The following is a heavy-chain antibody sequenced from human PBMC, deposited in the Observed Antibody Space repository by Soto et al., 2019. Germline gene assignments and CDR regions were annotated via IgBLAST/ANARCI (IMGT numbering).Heavy chain of an antibody. Sequence: GGSLRLSCAASGFTFSSYWMHWVRQAPGKGLVWVSRINSDGSSTSCADSVRGRFTISRDNAKNTLYLQMNSLRAEDTAVYYCARAPGVFDAFDIWGQGTMVTVSS. CDR2: INSDGSST. CDR1: GFTFSSYW. J-gene: IGHJ3*02. CDR3: ARAPGVFDAFDI. D-gene: IGHD2-8*01. V-gene: IGHV3-74*01.